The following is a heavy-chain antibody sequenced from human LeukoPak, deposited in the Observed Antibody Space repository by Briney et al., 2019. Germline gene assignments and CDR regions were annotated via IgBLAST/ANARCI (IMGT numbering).Heavy chain of an antibody. V-gene: IGHV4-30-2*01. D-gene: IGHD2-15*01. CDR2: IYHSGST. CDR3: ARVGCSGGSCYPDY. Sequence: SQTLSLTCAVSGGSISSGGYSWSWIRQPPGKGLEWIGYIYHSGSTYYNPSLKSRVTISVDRSKNQFSLKLSSVTAADTAVYYCARVGCSGGSCYPDYWGQGTLVTVSS. CDR1: GGSISSGGYS. J-gene: IGHJ4*02.